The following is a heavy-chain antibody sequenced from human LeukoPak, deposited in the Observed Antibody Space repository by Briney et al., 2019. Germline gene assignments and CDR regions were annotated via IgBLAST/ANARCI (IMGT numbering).Heavy chain of an antibody. CDR2: IYHSGST. CDR3: ARQPSRYYDFWSGTHTYYFDY. CDR1: GYSISSGYY. V-gene: IGHV4-38-2*01. J-gene: IGHJ4*02. D-gene: IGHD3-3*01. Sequence: SETLSLTCAVSGYSISSGYYWGWIRQPPGKGLEWIGSIYHSGSTYYNPSLKSRVTISVDTSKNQFSLELSSVTAADTAVYYCARQPSRYYDFWSGTHTYYFDYWGQGALVTVSS.